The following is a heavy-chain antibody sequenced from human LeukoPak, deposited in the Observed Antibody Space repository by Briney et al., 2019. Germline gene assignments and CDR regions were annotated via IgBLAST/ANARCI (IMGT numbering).Heavy chain of an antibody. CDR1: GGSVSSGGYY. D-gene: IGHD2-8*02. V-gene: IGHV4-31*03. J-gene: IGHJ6*03. Sequence: SQTLSLTCTVSGGSVSSGGYYWSWIRQHPGKGLEWIGYIYYSGNTYYNPSLESRLTISLDTSTNQFSPKLGSVTAADTAVYYCATTGYYYYVDVWGKGTTVTVSS. CDR3: ATTGYYYYVDV. CDR2: IYYSGNT.